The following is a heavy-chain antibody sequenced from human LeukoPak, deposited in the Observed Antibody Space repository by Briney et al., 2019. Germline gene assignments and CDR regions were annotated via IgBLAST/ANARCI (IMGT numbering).Heavy chain of an antibody. CDR3: ARPGADCGSAGCYTYPYYGLDV. CDR2: ISAYNGNT. J-gene: IGHJ6*02. D-gene: IGHD2-2*02. CDR1: GYSFSGHG. V-gene: IGHV1-18*01. Sequence: ASVKVSCKASGYSFSGHGITWVRQAPGQGLEWMGWISAYNGNTKYAQNLQGRVTMTTDISTSTAYMELRSLRSDDTAVYYCARPGADCGSAGCYTYPYYGLDVWGQGTTVTVSS.